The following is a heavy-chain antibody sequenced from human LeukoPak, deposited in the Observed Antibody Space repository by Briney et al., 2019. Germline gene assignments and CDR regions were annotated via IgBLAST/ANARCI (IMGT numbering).Heavy chain of an antibody. J-gene: IGHJ4*02. V-gene: IGHV3-23*01. CDR1: GFTFSSYA. Sequence: PGGSLRLSCAASGFTFSSYAMSWVRQATGKGLEWVSAISGSAGSTYYADSVKGRFTISRDNSKNTLYLQMNSLRAEDTAVYYCAKDFYAGTYYFDYWGQGTLVTVSS. D-gene: IGHD3-16*01. CDR2: ISGSAGST. CDR3: AKDFYAGTYYFDY.